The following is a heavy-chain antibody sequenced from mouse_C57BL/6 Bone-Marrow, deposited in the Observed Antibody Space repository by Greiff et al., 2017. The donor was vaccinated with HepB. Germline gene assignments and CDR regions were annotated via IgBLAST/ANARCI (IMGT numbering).Heavy chain of an antibody. CDR1: GYTFTDYN. Sequence: EVHLVESGPELVKPGASVKIPCKASGYTFTDYNMDWVKQSHGKSLEWIGDINPNNGGTIYNQKFKGKATLTVDKSSSTAYMELRSLTSEDTAVYYCARNYYGSSYWYFDVWGTGTTVTVSS. J-gene: IGHJ1*03. CDR2: INPNNGGT. V-gene: IGHV1-18*01. D-gene: IGHD1-1*01. CDR3: ARNYYGSSYWYFDV.